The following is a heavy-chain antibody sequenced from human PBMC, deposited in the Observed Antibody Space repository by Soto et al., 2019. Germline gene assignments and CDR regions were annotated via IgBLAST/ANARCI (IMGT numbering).Heavy chain of an antibody. J-gene: IGHJ6*02. V-gene: IGHV4-30-4*01. D-gene: IGHD2-15*01. CDR2: ITYSGMT. Sequence: PSETLSLTCSVNGDSIKSGSVYWSWIRQSPGNGLEYIGYITYSGMTFQNPSLKSRVTMSVDTPKNQFSLEVRSVTAADTAVYYCAKDQQPEGPSFFFSPVSTPDGMDVWGQGTTVTVSS. CDR1: GDSIKSGSVY. CDR3: AKDQQPEGPSFFFSPVSTPDGMDV.